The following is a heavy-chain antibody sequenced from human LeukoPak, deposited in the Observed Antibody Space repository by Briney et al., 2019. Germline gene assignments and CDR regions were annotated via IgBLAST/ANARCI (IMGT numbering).Heavy chain of an antibody. V-gene: IGHV4-59*08. CDR1: GGSISSFY. D-gene: IGHD6-19*01. J-gene: IGHJ4*02. CDR2: IYYSGST. CDR3: ARHVSSGWYYFDY. Sequence: SETLSLTCTVSGGSISSFYWSWIRQPPGKGLEWIGYIYYSGSTNYNPSLKSRVTISVDTSKNQFSLKVTSVTAADTAVYYCARHVSSGWYYFDYWGQGTLVTVSS.